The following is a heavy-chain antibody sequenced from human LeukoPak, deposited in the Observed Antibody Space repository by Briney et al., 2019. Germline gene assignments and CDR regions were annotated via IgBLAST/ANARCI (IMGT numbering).Heavy chain of an antibody. Sequence: APVKVSCKVSGYTLTELSMHWVRQAPGKGLEWMGGFDPEDGETIYAQKFQGRVTMTEDTSTDTAYMELSSLRSVDTAVYYCATASSGTTVTHFDYWGQGTLVTVSS. V-gene: IGHV1-24*01. D-gene: IGHD4-17*01. J-gene: IGHJ4*02. CDR1: GYTLTELS. CDR3: ATASSGTTVTHFDY. CDR2: FDPEDGET.